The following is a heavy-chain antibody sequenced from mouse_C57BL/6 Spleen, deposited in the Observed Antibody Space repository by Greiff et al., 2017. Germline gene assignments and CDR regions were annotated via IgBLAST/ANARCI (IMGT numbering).Heavy chain of an antibody. D-gene: IGHD1-1*01. CDR3: ARGGSNQYYFDY. J-gene: IGHJ2*01. CDR2: IYPGDGDT. V-gene: IGHV1-80*01. CDR1: GYAFSSYW. Sequence: QVQLQQSGAELVKPGASVKLSCKASGYAFSSYWMNWVKQRPGKGLEWIGQIYPGDGDTNYNGKFKGKATLTADKSSSTAYMQLSSLTSEDSAVYFCARGGSNQYYFDYWGQGTTLTVSS.